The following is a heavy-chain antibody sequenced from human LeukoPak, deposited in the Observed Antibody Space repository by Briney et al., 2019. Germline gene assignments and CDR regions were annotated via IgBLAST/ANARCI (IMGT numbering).Heavy chain of an antibody. Sequence: GRSLRLSCAASGFTFDDYAMHWVRQAPGKGLEWVSGISWNSGSIGYADSVKGRFTISRDNAKNSLYLQMNSLRAEDMALYYCAKDISAGLDAFDIWGQGTMVTVSS. CDR1: GFTFDDYA. D-gene: IGHD6-13*01. CDR2: ISWNSGSI. CDR3: AKDISAGLDAFDI. V-gene: IGHV3-9*03. J-gene: IGHJ3*02.